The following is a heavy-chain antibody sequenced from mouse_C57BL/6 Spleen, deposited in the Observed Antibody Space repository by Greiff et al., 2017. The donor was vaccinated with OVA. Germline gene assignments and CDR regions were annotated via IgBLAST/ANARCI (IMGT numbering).Heavy chain of an antibody. CDR3: ARYPYYAMDY. CDR2: IRNKANGYTT. J-gene: IGHJ4*01. V-gene: IGHV7-3*01. CDR1: GFTFTDYY. Sequence: EVQLQESGGGLVQPGGSLSLSCAASGFTFTDYYMSWVRQPPGKALEWLGFIRNKANGYTTEYSASVKGRFTISRDNSQSILYLQMNALRAEDSATYYCARYPYYAMDYWGQGTSVTVSS.